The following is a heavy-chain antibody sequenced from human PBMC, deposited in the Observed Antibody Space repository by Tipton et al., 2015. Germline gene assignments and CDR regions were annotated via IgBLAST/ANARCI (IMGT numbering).Heavy chain of an antibody. V-gene: IGHV3-48*01. CDR1: GFTFSPYS. Sequence: SLRLSCEASGFTFSPYSMNWVRQAPGKGLEWVSYISGSGSTIHYADSVRGRFTISRDNAKNSLYLQMNSLRGDDTAIYYCARDCNITTCYYNYAMDVWGQGTTVTVS. J-gene: IGHJ6*02. D-gene: IGHD2-2*01. CDR2: ISGSGSTI. CDR3: ARDCNITTCYYNYAMDV.